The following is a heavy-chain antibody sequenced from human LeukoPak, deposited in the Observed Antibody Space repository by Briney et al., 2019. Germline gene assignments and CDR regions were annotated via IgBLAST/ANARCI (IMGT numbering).Heavy chain of an antibody. CDR2: INHSGST. Sequence: SETLSLTCTVSGGSISSSSYYWGWIRQPPGKGLEWIGEINHSGSTNYNPSLKSRVTISVDTSKNQFSLKLSSVTAADTAVYYCARGSGRYYYGMDVWGQGTTVTVSS. CDR1: GGSISSSSYY. CDR3: ARGSGRYYYGMDV. D-gene: IGHD1-14*01. V-gene: IGHV4-39*07. J-gene: IGHJ6*02.